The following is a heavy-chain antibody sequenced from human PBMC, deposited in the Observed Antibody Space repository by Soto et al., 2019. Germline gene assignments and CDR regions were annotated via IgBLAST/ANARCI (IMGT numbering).Heavy chain of an antibody. J-gene: IGHJ4*02. CDR3: ARGVVVVPAATLPYFDY. CDR1: GGSFSGYY. V-gene: IGHV4-34*01. Sequence: PSETLSLTCAVYGGSFSGYYWSWIRQPPGKGLEWIGEINHSGSTNYNPSLKSRVTISVDTSKNQFSLKLSSVTAADTAVYYCARGVVVVPAATLPYFDYWGQGTLVTFSS. D-gene: IGHD2-2*01. CDR2: INHSGST.